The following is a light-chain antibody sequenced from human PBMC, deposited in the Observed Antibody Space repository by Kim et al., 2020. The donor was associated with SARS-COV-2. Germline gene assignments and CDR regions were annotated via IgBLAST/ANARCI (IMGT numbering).Light chain of an antibody. CDR2: DVS. V-gene: IGLV2-14*03. Sequence: QSALTQPASVSGSPGQSITISCTETSSDVGGSNYVSWYQQHPDKAPKLMIYDVSNRPSGVSNRFSGSKSGNTASLTISGLQAEDEADYYCSSYTSTYVIFGGGTQLTVL. J-gene: IGLJ2*01. CDR1: SSDVGGSNY. CDR3: SSYTSTYVI.